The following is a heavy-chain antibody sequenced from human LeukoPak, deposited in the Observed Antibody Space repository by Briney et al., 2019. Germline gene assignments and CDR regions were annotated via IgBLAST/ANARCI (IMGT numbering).Heavy chain of an antibody. CDR3: ARDTWLGGPINAFDY. CDR1: GFTFSSYW. Sequence: GGSLRLSCAASGFTFSSYWMSWVRQAPGKGLEWVAVISYDGSNKYYADSVKGRFTISRDNSKNTLYLQMNSLRAEDTAVYYCARDTWLGGPINAFDYWGQGTLVTVSS. V-gene: IGHV3-30-3*01. D-gene: IGHD6-19*01. CDR2: ISYDGSNK. J-gene: IGHJ4*02.